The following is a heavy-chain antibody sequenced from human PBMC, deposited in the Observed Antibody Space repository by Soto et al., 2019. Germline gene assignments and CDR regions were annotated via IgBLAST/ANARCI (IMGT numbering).Heavy chain of an antibody. Sequence: ASVKVSCKASGGTFSSYAISWVRQAPGQGLEWMGGIIPIFGTANYAQKFQGRVTITADESTSTAYMELSSLRSEDTAVYYCASSYYYDSSGYYSLGYWGQGTLVTVSS. CDR1: GGTFSSYA. CDR3: ASSYYYDSSGYYSLGY. CDR2: IIPIFGTA. V-gene: IGHV1-69*13. J-gene: IGHJ4*02. D-gene: IGHD3-22*01.